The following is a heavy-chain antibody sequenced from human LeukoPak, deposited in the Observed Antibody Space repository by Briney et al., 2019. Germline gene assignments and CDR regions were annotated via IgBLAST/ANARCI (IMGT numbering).Heavy chain of an antibody. J-gene: IGHJ4*02. CDR2: INHSGST. CDR3: ARGAPIYDFWSGYYDPSYYFDY. V-gene: IGHV4-34*01. CDR1: GGSIRSYY. D-gene: IGHD3-3*01. Sequence: SETLSLTCTVSGGSIRSYYWSWIRQPPGKGLEWIGEINHSGSTNYNPSLKSRVTISVDTSKNQFSLKLSSVTAADTAVYYCARGAPIYDFWSGYYDPSYYFDYWGQGTLVTVSS.